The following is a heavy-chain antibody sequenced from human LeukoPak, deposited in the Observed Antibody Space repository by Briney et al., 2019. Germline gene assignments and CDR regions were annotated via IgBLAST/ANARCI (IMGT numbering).Heavy chain of an antibody. CDR1: GGPFSGYY. CDR2: INHSGST. V-gene: IGHV4-34*01. J-gene: IGHJ4*02. Sequence: PSETLSLTCAAYGGPFSGYYCSWLRQPPGKRLQPIGEINHSGSTHYIPSLKYRVTLLVDKSTHQLSRNLSSLTAADTAVYFFAKQKPAYDILTGYYNGPPDYWGQGTLVTVSS. D-gene: IGHD3-9*01. CDR3: AKQKPAYDILTGYYNGPPDY.